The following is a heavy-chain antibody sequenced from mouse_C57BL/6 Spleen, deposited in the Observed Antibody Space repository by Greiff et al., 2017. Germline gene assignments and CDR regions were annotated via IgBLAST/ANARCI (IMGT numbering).Heavy chain of an antibody. CDR2: ISSGGSYT. CDR1: GFTFSSYG. D-gene: IGHD2-2*01. J-gene: IGHJ1*03. Sequence: DVHLVESGGDLVKPGGSLKLSCAASGFTFSSYGMSWVRQTPDKRLEWVATISSGGSYTYYPDSVKGRFTISRDNAKNTLYLQMSSLKSEDTAMYYCARHQGYEGGYFDVWGTGTTVTVSS. V-gene: IGHV5-6*01. CDR3: ARHQGYEGGYFDV.